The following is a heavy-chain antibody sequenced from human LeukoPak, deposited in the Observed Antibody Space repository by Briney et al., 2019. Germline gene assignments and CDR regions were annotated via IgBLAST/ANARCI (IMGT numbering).Heavy chain of an antibody. D-gene: IGHD6-13*01. J-gene: IGHJ4*02. CDR3: ARVPSIAAAGTSYFDY. Sequence: GRSLRLSCAASGFTFSSYAMHWVRQAPGKGLEWVAVISYDGSNKYYADSVKGRFTISRDNSKNTLYLQMNSLRAEDTAVYYCARVPSIAAAGTSYFDYWGQGTLVTVSS. CDR1: GFTFSSYA. CDR2: ISYDGSNK. V-gene: IGHV3-30-3*01.